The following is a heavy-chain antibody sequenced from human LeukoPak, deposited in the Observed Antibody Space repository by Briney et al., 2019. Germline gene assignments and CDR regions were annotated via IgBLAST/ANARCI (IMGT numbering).Heavy chain of an antibody. Sequence: ASVKVSCKASGYTFTGYYMHWVRQAPGQGLEWMGWINPNSGGTNYAQKFQGRVTMTRDTSISTAYMELSRLRSDDTAVYYCARDLGYCSSTSCYATDDYWGQGTLVTVSS. CDR3: ARDLGYCSSTSCYATDDY. V-gene: IGHV1-2*02. J-gene: IGHJ4*02. D-gene: IGHD2-2*01. CDR2: INPNSGGT. CDR1: GYTFTGYY.